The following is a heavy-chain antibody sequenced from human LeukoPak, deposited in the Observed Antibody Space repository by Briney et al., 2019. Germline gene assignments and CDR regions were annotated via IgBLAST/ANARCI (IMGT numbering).Heavy chain of an antibody. D-gene: IGHD1-14*01. J-gene: IGHJ4*02. Sequence: PETLSLTCTVSGGSISTYYWTWIRQPPGKGLEWIGCIYYSGSTSYNPSLKSRVTISVDTSKSQFSLKLTSVTAADTAVYYCARFRSAADHPDSWGQGTLVTVSS. CDR2: IYYSGST. CDR3: ARFRSAADHPDS. CDR1: GGSISTYY. V-gene: IGHV4-59*12.